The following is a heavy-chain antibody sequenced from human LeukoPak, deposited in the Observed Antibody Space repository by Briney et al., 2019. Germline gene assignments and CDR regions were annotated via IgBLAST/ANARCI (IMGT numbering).Heavy chain of an antibody. Sequence: GRSLRLSCAASGFTFSSYGMHWVRQAPGKGLEWVAVISYDGSNKYYADSVKGRLTISRDNSKNTLYLQMNSLRAEDTAVYYCAKITESPGDFWGQGTLVTVSS. CDR1: GFTFSSYG. V-gene: IGHV3-30*18. D-gene: IGHD3-10*01. CDR3: AKITESPGDF. J-gene: IGHJ4*02. CDR2: ISYDGSNK.